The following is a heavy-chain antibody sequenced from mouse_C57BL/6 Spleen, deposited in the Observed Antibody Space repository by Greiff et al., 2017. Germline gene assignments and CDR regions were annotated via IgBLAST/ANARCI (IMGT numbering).Heavy chain of an antibody. V-gene: IGHV14-4*01. CDR2: IDPENGDT. CDR1: GFNIKDDY. Sequence: VQLKESGAELVRPGASVKLSCTASGFNIKDDYMHWVKQRPEQGLEWIGWIDPENGDTEYASKFQGKATITADTSSNTAYLQLSSLTSEDTAVYYCGYRVFAYWGQGTLVTVSA. D-gene: IGHD2-14*01. J-gene: IGHJ3*01. CDR3: GYRVFAY.